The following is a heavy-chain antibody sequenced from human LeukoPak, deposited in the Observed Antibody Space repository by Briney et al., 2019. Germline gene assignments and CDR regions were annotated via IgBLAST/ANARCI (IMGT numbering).Heavy chain of an antibody. CDR1: GGSFSGYY. J-gene: IGHJ3*02. Sequence: KPSETLSLTCAVYGGSFSGYYWSWIRQPPGKGLEWIGEINHSGTTNYNPSLKSRVTISVDTSKNQFSLKLSSVTAADTAVYYCASPDYDFWSGPRHAFDIWGQGTMVTVSS. V-gene: IGHV4-34*01. D-gene: IGHD3-3*01. CDR2: INHSGTT. CDR3: ASPDYDFWSGPRHAFDI.